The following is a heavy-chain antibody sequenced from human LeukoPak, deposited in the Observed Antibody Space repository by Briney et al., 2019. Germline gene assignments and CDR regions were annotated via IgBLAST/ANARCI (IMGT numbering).Heavy chain of an antibody. CDR3: ARLDGLTHHYYYYYMDV. CDR2: IYYSGST. Sequence: PSETLSLTCTVSGGSISSSSYYWGWIRQPPGKGLEWIGSIYYSGSTYYNPSLKSQVTISVDTSKNQFSLKLSSVTAADTAVYYCARLDGLTHHYYYYYMDVWGKGTTVTISS. CDR1: GGSISSSSYY. D-gene: IGHD3-10*01. V-gene: IGHV4-39*01. J-gene: IGHJ6*03.